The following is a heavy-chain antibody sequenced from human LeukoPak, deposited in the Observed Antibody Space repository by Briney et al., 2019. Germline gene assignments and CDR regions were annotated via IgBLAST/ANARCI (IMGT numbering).Heavy chain of an antibody. J-gene: IGHJ4*02. CDR1: GFTFSSYW. Sequence: PGGSLRLSCAASGFTFSSYWMSWVRQAPGKGLEWVANIKQDGSEKYYVDSVKGRFTISRDNPKNTLYLQMNSLRAEDTALYYCAKDGTGCGGDCYSDYWGQGTLVTVSS. CDR3: AKDGTGCGGDCYSDY. CDR2: IKQDGSEK. D-gene: IGHD2-21*02. V-gene: IGHV3-7*03.